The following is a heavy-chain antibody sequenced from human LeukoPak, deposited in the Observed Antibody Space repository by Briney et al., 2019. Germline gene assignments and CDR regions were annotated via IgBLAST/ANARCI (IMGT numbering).Heavy chain of an antibody. CDR2: IKQEGSEK. CDR1: GFTFSSHW. D-gene: IGHD3-10*01. Sequence: GRSLRLSCAASGFTFSSHWISWVRHAPAKGLEGVANIKQEGSEKYYADSLKGRLTISRDNAKNSLYLQMNSLRAEDTAVYYCARDFRITYYYGSGSYYLDYWGQGTLVTVSS. CDR3: ARDFRITYYYGSGSYYLDY. J-gene: IGHJ4*02. V-gene: IGHV3-7*01.